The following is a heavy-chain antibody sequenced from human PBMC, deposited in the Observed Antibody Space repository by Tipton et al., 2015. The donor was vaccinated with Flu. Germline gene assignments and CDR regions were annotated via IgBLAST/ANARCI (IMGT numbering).Heavy chain of an antibody. CDR2: IYYSGST. J-gene: IGHJ4*02. CDR3: ARASEGPTRSHFDY. D-gene: IGHD1/OR15-1a*01. V-gene: IGHV4-59*01. Sequence: TLSLTCSVSGGSISSYYWSWIRQSPGKGLEWIGYIYYSGSTNYNPSLKSRVTISVDTSKNQFSLKLSSVTAADTAVYHCARASEGPTRSHFDYWGQGTMGTVS. CDR1: GGSISSYY.